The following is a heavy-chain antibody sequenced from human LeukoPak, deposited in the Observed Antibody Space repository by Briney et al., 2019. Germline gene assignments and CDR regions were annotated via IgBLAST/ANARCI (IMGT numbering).Heavy chain of an antibody. J-gene: IGHJ4*02. Sequence: PGGSLRLSCAASGFTFSSYSMNWVRQAPGKGLEWVSSISSSSSYIYYADSVRGRFTISRDNSKDTLYLQMNSLRAEDTAVYYCAKVSCSSTSCYGGIFDYWGQGTLVTVSS. CDR1: GFTFSSYS. V-gene: IGHV3-21*04. CDR2: ISSSSSYI. CDR3: AKVSCSSTSCYGGIFDY. D-gene: IGHD2-2*01.